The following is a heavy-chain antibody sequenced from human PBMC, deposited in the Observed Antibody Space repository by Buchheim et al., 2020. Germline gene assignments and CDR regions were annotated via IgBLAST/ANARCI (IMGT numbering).Heavy chain of an antibody. V-gene: IGHV3-NL1*01. CDR1: GFTFSSYG. Sequence: QVQLVESGGGVVQPGRSLRLSCAASGFTFSSYGMHWVRQAPGKGLQWVSAVSSGGYSTSYTDSVQGRFTISRDDSRNTLFLQMNSLGVDDTAVYYCAKKQSNKLHSWGQGIL. J-gene: IGHJ4*02. CDR2: VSSGGYST. D-gene: IGHD1-1*01. CDR3: AKKQSNKLHS.